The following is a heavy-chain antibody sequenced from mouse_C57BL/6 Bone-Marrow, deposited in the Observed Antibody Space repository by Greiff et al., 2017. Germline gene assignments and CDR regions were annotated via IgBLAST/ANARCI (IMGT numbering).Heavy chain of an antibody. CDR2: IYPRDGST. Sequence: QVQLKESGPELVKPGASVKLSCKASGYTFTSYDINWVKQRPGQGLEWIGWIYPRDGSTKYNEKFKGKATLTVDTSSSTAYRELHSLTAEDSADYVCARLECEGSCGNWYFEFGGTGTTVIVTS. V-gene: IGHV1-85*01. D-gene: IGHD1-1*01. J-gene: IGHJ1*03. CDR1: GYTFTSYD. CDR3: ARLECEGSCGNWYFEF.